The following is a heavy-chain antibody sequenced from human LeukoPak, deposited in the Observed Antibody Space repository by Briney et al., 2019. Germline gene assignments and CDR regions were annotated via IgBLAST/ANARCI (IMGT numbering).Heavy chain of an antibody. J-gene: IGHJ5*02. CDR1: GFTFSSYG. Sequence: GGSLRLSCAASGFTFSSYGMHWVCQAPGKGLEWVAFIRYDGSNKFYADSVKGRFTISRDNSNNTLYLQMNSLRAEDTAVYYCAKEQDYGDSYNWFDPWGQGTLVTVSS. CDR3: AKEQDYGDSYNWFDP. V-gene: IGHV3-30*02. D-gene: IGHD4-17*01. CDR2: IRYDGSNK.